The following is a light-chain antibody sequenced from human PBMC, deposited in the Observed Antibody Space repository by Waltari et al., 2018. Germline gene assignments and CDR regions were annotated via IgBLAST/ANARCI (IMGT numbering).Light chain of an antibody. CDR3: QLWDSTADVV. CDR1: NIGSRT. CDR2: DDT. J-gene: IGLJ2*01. Sequence: SYFLTQPPSVSVAPGQTDRVTCGGNNIGSRTVHWYQQKPGQATALVIYDDTARPSGIPQRFSGSNSGNTATLTINNVEAGDEADYYCQLWDSTADVVFGAGTKLTVL. V-gene: IGLV3-21*02.